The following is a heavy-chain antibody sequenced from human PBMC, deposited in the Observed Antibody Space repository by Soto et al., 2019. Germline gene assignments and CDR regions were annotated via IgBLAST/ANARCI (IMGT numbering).Heavy chain of an antibody. D-gene: IGHD6-13*01. CDR2: IIPMLGIT. J-gene: IGHJ4*02. Sequence: QVQLVQSGAEVKKPGSSVKVSCKASGGTFSSYTISWVRQAPGQGLEWMGRIIPMLGITSYAQKFQGRVTITADKSTSTAFVDLSSLRSEDTAVYYCARQPLTDGSSALYFDHWGQGTLVTVSS. V-gene: IGHV1-69*02. CDR1: GGTFSSYT. CDR3: ARQPLTDGSSALYFDH.